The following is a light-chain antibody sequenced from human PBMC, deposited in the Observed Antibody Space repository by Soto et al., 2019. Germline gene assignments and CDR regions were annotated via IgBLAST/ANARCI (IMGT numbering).Light chain of an antibody. CDR1: TSDVGDYNY. V-gene: IGLV2-14*01. CDR3: SSYTSRSSVI. Sequence: QSVLTQPASVSGSPGQSITISCTATTSDVGDYNYVSWYQQYPGKAPKPIIYNVSNRPSGVSNRFAGSKSGDTASLTISGLQAEDEAHYYCSSYTSRSSVIFGGGTKLTVL. J-gene: IGLJ2*01. CDR2: NVS.